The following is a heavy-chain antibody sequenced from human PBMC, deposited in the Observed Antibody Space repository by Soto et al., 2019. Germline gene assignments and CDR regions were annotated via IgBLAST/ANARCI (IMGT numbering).Heavy chain of an antibody. D-gene: IGHD3-10*01. J-gene: IGHJ3*02. V-gene: IGHV2-5*01. CDR3: AHILGHGSGKEAFDI. CDR1: GFSLSTRGEG. Sequence: SAPAPVNPTQTLTLTCTFSGFSLSTRGEGVGWIRQPPGKALEGLALIYWNDDKRYSPSLKSRLTITKDTSKNQVVLTMTNMDPVDTATYYCAHILGHGSGKEAFDIWGQGTMVTVSS. CDR2: IYWNDDK.